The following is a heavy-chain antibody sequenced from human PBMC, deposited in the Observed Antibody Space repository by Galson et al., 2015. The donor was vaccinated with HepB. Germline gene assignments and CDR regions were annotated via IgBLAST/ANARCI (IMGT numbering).Heavy chain of an antibody. CDR3: ARDNATVVTFPDY. CDR1: GFTFSNYG. J-gene: IGHJ4*02. V-gene: IGHV3-48*02. D-gene: IGHD4-23*01. Sequence: SLRLSCAASGFTFSNYGMNWVRQAPGMGLEWVSYISSSSRTIYYADSVKGRFTISRDNAKNSLYLQMNSLRDEDTAVYYCARDNATVVTFPDYWGQGTLVTVSS. CDR2: ISSSSRTI.